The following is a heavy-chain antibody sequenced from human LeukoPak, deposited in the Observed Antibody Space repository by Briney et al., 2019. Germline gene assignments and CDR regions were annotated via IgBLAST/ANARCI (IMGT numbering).Heavy chain of an antibody. CDR1: GFTFSSYG. D-gene: IGHD3-22*01. CDR2: IWYDGSNK. J-gene: IGHJ5*02. Sequence: GGSLRLSCAASGFTFSSYGMHWVRQAPGKGLEWVAVIWYDGSNKYYADSVKGRFTISRDNSKTTLYLQMNSLRAEDTAVYYRYYDSSGYLNWFDPWGQGTLVTVS. CDR3: YYDSSGYLNWFDP. V-gene: IGHV3-33*01.